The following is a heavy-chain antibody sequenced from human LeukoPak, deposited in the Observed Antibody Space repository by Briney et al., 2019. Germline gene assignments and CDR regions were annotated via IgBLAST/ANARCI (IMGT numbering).Heavy chain of an antibody. Sequence: SETLSLTCTVSGGSVSSHYWGWIRQFPGKGLDFIGFTYHTATSNYNPSLKSRVSMSIDMSKNALYLNLSSVTAADTAIYYCARHSSGFYSPFFDFWGRGALVTVSS. V-gene: IGHV4-59*08. CDR1: GGSVSSHY. CDR3: ARHSSGFYSPFFDF. D-gene: IGHD6-19*01. CDR2: TYHTATS. J-gene: IGHJ4*02.